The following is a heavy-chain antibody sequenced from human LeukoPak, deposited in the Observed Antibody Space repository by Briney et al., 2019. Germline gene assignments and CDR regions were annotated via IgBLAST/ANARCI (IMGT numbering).Heavy chain of an antibody. CDR1: GFTVSSNY. D-gene: IGHD4-17*01. Sequence: GGSLRLSCAASGFTVSSNYMSWVRQAPGKGLEWVSVIYGGGSTYYADSVKGRFTISRDNSKNTLYLQMNSLRAEDTAVYYCARKKYGDYGSYGMDVWGQGTTVTVSS. CDR2: IYGGGST. CDR3: ARKKYGDYGSYGMDV. V-gene: IGHV3-53*01. J-gene: IGHJ6*02.